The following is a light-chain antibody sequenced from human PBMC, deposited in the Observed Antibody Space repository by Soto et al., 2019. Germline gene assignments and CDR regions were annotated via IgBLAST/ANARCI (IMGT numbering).Light chain of an antibody. CDR1: QSVSSN. J-gene: IGKJ4*01. V-gene: IGKV3-15*01. CDR3: QQYKNWPPLT. Sequence: EIVMTQSPATLSVSPGERATLSCRASQSVSSNLAWYQQKPGQAPRLLIYGAFTRATGTPVRFSGSGSGTEFTLTISSLQSEDFAVYYCQQYKNWPPLTFGGGTKVEIK. CDR2: GAF.